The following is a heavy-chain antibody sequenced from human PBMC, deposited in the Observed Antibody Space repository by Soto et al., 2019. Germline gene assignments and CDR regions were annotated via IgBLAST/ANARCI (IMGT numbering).Heavy chain of an antibody. Sequence: QVQLVQSGAEVKKPGASVKVPCKASGYNFTDYALHWVRQAPGQGLEWMGWINPDNSNTKYSQKFQGRGTISSDTSANTAYMELRSLTSEDAAVYYCAVVFYYYGSGSDSWGQGTLVIASS. CDR1: GYNFTDYA. V-gene: IGHV1-3*01. CDR2: INPDNSNT. D-gene: IGHD3-10*01. J-gene: IGHJ5*02. CDR3: AVVFYYYGSGSDS.